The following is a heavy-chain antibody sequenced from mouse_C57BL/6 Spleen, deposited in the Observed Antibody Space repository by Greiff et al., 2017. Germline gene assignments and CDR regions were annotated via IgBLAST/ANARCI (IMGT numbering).Heavy chain of an antibody. CDR1: GYTFTSYG. Sequence: VQLQQSGAELARPGASVKLSCKASGYTFTSYGISWVKQRTGQGLEWIGEIYPRSGNTYYNEKFKGKATLTADKSSSTAYMELRSLTSEDSAVYFCARSRVYYGNYYFDYWGQGTTLTVSS. V-gene: IGHV1-81*01. D-gene: IGHD2-1*01. J-gene: IGHJ2*01. CDR2: IYPRSGNT. CDR3: ARSRVYYGNYYFDY.